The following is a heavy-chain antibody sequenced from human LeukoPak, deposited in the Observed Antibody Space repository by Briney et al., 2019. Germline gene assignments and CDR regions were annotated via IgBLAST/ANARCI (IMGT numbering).Heavy chain of an antibody. D-gene: IGHD5-18*01. CDR2: INSDGRSA. CDR3: ARDRGYSSDY. Sequence: GGSLRLSCAASGFTFSSYWMHWVRQAPGEGLVWVSRINSDGRSANYVDSVEGRFTISRDNAKNTLYLQMNSLRGEDTAVYYCARDRGYSSDYWGQGTLVTVSS. CDR1: GFTFSSYW. V-gene: IGHV3-74*01. J-gene: IGHJ4*02.